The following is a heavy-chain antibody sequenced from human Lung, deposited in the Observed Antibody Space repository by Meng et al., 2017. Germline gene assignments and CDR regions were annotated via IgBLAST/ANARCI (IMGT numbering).Heavy chain of an antibody. J-gene: IGHJ4*02. Sequence: QFQLWAAGLLKPSGARSLPCVVSGGSFSDYYWSWIRQPPGKGLEWIGEINHSGSTNYNPSLENRATISVDTSQNNLSLKLSSVTAADSAVYYCARGPTTMAHDFDYWGQGTLVTVSS. CDR2: INHSGST. CDR1: GGSFSDYY. D-gene: IGHD4-11*01. CDR3: ARGPTTMAHDFDY. V-gene: IGHV4-34*01.